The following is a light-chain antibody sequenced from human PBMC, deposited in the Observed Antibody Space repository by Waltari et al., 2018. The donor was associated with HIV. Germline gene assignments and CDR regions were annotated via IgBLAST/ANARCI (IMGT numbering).Light chain of an antibody. V-gene: IGLV1-51*01. CDR2: DDD. J-gene: IGLJ2*01. Sequence: QSVLTQPPSVSAAPGQKVTIPCSGGSPNVGASYVSLYQQLPGTAPKLLIYDDDKRPSGIPDRFSGSKSGTSATLGITGLQTGDEADYYCGTWDNRLTTVVFGGGTKLTVL. CDR3: GTWDNRLTTVV. CDR1: SPNVGASY.